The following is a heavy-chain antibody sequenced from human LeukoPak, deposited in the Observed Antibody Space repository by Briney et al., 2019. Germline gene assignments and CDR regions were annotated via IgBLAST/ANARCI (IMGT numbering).Heavy chain of an antibody. CDR1: GGSISSGGYY. V-gene: IGHV4-31*03. CDR2: IYYSGST. CDR3: ARENDYLNWFDP. Sequence: SETLSLTCTVSGGSISSGGYYWSWIRQHPGKGLEWIGYIYYSGSTYYNPSLKSRVTISVDTSKNQFSLKLSSVTAAGTAVYYCARENDYLNWFDPWGQGTLVTVSS. D-gene: IGHD4-11*01. J-gene: IGHJ5*02.